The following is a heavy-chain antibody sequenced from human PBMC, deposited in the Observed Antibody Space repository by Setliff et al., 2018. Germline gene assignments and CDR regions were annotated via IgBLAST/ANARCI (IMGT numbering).Heavy chain of an antibody. Sequence: ASVKVSCKTSGFSFTTFGFSWVRQAPGQGLEWMGWISPYSGETNYAQKFQDRLSVTADTSSKTTYMELRSLTSDDTAVYYCAREVLSTVVAWDYWGQGTLVTVSS. D-gene: IGHD4-17*01. CDR3: AREVLSTVVAWDY. CDR2: ISPYSGET. J-gene: IGHJ4*02. V-gene: IGHV1-18*01. CDR1: GFSFTTFG.